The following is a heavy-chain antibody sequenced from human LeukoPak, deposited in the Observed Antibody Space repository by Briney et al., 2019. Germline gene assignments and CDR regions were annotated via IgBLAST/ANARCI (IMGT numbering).Heavy chain of an antibody. CDR3: AKDLWVTYGSGSYYFDY. CDR1: GFTFSSYG. V-gene: IGHV3-30*18. D-gene: IGHD3-10*01. CDR2: ISYDGSNK. Sequence: GGSLRLSCAASGFTFSSYGMHWVRQAPGKGLEWVGVISYDGSNKFYADSVKDRFTISRDNSKNTLYLQMNSLGAEDTAVYYCAKDLWVTYGSGSYYFDYWGQGTLVTVSS. J-gene: IGHJ4*02.